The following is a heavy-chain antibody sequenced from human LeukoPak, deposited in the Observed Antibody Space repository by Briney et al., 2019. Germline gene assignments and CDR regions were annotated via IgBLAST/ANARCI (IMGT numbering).Heavy chain of an antibody. V-gene: IGHV3-9*01. Sequence: PGGSLRLSCAASGFIFDDYAMHWVRQPPGKGLEWVSTINWDGGTISYTDSVKGRFTISRDNAKNSLYLQMNSLRTEDTAVYYCARDTDYAFDVWGQGTMVTVSS. J-gene: IGHJ3*01. CDR2: INWDGGTI. CDR1: GFIFDDYA. CDR3: ARDTDYAFDV.